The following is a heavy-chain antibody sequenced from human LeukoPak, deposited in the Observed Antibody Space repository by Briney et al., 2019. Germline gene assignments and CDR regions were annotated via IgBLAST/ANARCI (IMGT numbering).Heavy chain of an antibody. D-gene: IGHD1-26*01. CDR1: GGTFSSYA. CDR3: ARGGLVGATSDAFDI. J-gene: IGHJ3*02. CDR2: IIPILGIA. Sequence: SVKVSCKASGGTFSSYAISWVRQAPGQGLEWMGRIIPILGIANYAQKFQGRVTITADKSTSTAYMELSGLRSEDTAVYYCARGGLVGATSDAFDIWGQGTMVTVSS. V-gene: IGHV1-69*04.